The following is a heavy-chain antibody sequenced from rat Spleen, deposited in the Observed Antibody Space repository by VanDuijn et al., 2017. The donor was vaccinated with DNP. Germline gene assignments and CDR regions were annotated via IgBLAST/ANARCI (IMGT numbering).Heavy chain of an antibody. V-gene: IGHV2S8*01. CDR3: TRDDYSSAYTMDA. Sequence: QVQLEESGPGLLQPSQTLSLTCTVSGFSLTKYGISWVRQPPGKGLEWIAAISSGGSSYFNSALKSRLSVSRDTSRSQAFLQMNSLQTEDTAIYFCTRDDYSSAYTMDAWGQGTSVTVSS. D-gene: IGHD1-2*01. J-gene: IGHJ4*01. CDR1: GFSLTKYG. CDR2: ISSGGSS.